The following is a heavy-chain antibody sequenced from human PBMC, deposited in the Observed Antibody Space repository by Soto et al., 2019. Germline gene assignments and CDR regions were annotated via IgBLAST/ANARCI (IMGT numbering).Heavy chain of an antibody. CDR2: IYYSGST. V-gene: IGHV4-61*01. D-gene: IGHD3-22*01. CDR3: ASEYYYDRAGAFDI. CDR1: GGSVSSGSYY. J-gene: IGHJ3*02. Sequence: SETLSLTCTVSGGSVSSGSYYWSWIRQPPGKGLEWIGYIYYSGSTNYNPSLKSRVTISVDTSKNQFSLKLSSVTAADTAVYYCASEYYYDRAGAFDIWGQGTMVTVSS.